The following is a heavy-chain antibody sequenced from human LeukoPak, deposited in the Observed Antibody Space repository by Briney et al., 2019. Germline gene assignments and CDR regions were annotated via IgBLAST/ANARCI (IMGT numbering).Heavy chain of an antibody. V-gene: IGHV6-1*01. D-gene: IGHD3-10*01. CDR1: GDSVSTNTVD. J-gene: IGHJ4*02. CDR3: ARTYNGDLDY. Sequence: SQTLSLTCDISGDSVSTNTVDWNWIRQSPSRGLEWLGRTYYRFKWYSEYAVSVKSRININPDTSKNQFSLQLTSVTPEDTAIYYCARTYNGDLDYWGQGTLVTVSS. CDR2: TYYRFKWYS.